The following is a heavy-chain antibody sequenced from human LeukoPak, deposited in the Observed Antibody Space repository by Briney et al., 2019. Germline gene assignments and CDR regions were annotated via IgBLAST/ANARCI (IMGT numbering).Heavy chain of an antibody. CDR2: ISPILGIA. V-gene: IGHV1-69*04. Sequence: GASVKVSCKASGGTFSSYAISCVRQAPGQGLEWMGRISPILGIANYAQKFQGRVTITADKSTSTAYMELSSLRSEDTAVYYCASRNDYGDYRDAFDIWGQGTMVTVSS. CDR1: GGTFSSYA. D-gene: IGHD4-17*01. J-gene: IGHJ3*02. CDR3: ASRNDYGDYRDAFDI.